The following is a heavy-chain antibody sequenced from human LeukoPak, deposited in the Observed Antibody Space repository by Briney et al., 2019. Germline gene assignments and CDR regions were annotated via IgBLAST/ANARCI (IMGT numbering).Heavy chain of an antibody. CDR3: ARAVGGGGYCSGGSCYSEGYWFDP. CDR2: IYTSGST. V-gene: IGHV4-4*07. CDR1: GGSISSYY. J-gene: IGHJ5*02. D-gene: IGHD2-15*01. Sequence: SETLSLTSTVSGGSISSYYWSWIRQPAGKGLEWIGRIYTSGSTNYNPSLKSRVTMSVDTSKNQFSLKLSSVTAADTAVYYCARAVGGGGYCSGGSCYSEGYWFDPWGQGTLVTVS.